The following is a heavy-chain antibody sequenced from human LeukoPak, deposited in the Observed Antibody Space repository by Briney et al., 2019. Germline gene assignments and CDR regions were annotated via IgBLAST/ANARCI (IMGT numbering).Heavy chain of an antibody. CDR1: GYSFTSYW. D-gene: IGHD6-13*01. V-gene: IGHV5-51*01. CDR3: ARHSIAAAADY. Sequence: GESLKISCKGSGYSFTSYWIGWVRQMPGKDLEWMGIIYPGDSDTRYSPSFQGQVSISADKSISTAYLQWSSLKASDTAMYYCARHSIAAAADYWGQGTLVTVSS. J-gene: IGHJ4*02. CDR2: IYPGDSDT.